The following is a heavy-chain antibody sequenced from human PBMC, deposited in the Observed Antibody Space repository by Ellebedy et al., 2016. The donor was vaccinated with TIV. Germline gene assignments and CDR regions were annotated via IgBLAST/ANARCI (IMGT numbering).Heavy chain of an antibody. CDR2: IYPGGST. CDR3: ASGRWRLRFDY. J-gene: IGHJ4*02. D-gene: IGHD2-21*02. V-gene: IGHV4-4*02. Sequence: SETLSLXCAVSGDPITGSHWWSWVRQPPGRGLEWIGEIYPGGSTNYNPSLKSRVTISVDTSKNQFSLKLSSVTAADTAVYYCASGRWRLRFDYWGQGTLVTVSS. CDR1: GDPITGSHW.